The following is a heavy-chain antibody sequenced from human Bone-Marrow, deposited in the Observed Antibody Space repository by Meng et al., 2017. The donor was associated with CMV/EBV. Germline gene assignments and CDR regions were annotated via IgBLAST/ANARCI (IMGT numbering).Heavy chain of an antibody. CDR2: KSGSGEST. V-gene: IGHV3-23*01. CDR3: AREVTKMTTVRSEEGASDY. J-gene: IGHJ4*02. Sequence: GGSLRLSCAASGFTFSSYAMSWVRQAPGKGLEWVSAKSGSGESTYYADSVKGRFTISRDNAKNSLYLQMNSLRAEDTAVYHCAREVTKMTTVRSEEGASDYWGQGTLVTVSS. D-gene: IGHD4-11*01. CDR1: GFTFSSYA.